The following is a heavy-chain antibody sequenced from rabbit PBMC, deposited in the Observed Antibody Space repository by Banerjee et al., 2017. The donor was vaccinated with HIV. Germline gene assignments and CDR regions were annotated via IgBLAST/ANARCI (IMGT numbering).Heavy chain of an antibody. CDR1: GFDFNSWFM. D-gene: IGHD4-2*01. CDR2: IYAGKGST. V-gene: IGHV1S45*01. J-gene: IGHJ4*01. CDR3: ARDTGGAGNYVNL. Sequence: QEQLKETGGGLVQPGGSLTLSCKVSGFDFNSWFMNWVRQAPGKGLEWIGIIYAGKGSTDYASWAKGRFTISKTSSTTVTLQMTSLTAADTATYFCARDTGGAGNYVNLWGPGTLVTVS.